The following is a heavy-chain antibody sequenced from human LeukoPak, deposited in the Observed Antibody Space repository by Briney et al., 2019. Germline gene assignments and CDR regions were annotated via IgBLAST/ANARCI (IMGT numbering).Heavy chain of an antibody. Sequence: GGTLRLSCAASGFTFSSYEMNWVRQAPGQGLERVSYISSSGSTISYANSVKGRFTISRDNAKNSLYLQMNSLIAEDTAVYYCARGTRGDYFDYWGQGTLVTVSS. CDR2: ISSSGSTI. V-gene: IGHV3-48*03. CDR3: ARGTRGDYFDY. J-gene: IGHJ4*02. CDR1: GFTFSSYE.